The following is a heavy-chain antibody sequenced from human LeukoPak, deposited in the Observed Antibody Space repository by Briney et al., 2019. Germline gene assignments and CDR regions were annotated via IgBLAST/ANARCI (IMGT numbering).Heavy chain of an antibody. CDR3: ARRGYSYGYYYNWFDP. J-gene: IGHJ5*02. CDR1: GYTFTGYY. V-gene: IGHV1-2*02. CDR2: INPNSGGT. Sequence: GASVKVSCKASGYTFTGYYMHWVRQAPGQGLEWMGWINPNSGGTNYAQKFQGRVTMTRDTSISTAYMELRSLRSDDTAVYYCARRGYSYGYYYNWFDPWGQGTLVTVSS. D-gene: IGHD5-18*01.